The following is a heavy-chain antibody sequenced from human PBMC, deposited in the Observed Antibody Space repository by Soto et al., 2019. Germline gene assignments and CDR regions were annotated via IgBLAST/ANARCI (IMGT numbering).Heavy chain of an antibody. V-gene: IGHV2-26*01. CDR2: IFSNDEK. CDR1: GFSLSNARMG. D-gene: IGHD1-1*01. CDR3: ARIRVTTGTTEVLDY. Sequence: QVTLKESGPVLVKPTETLTLTCTVSGFSLSNARMGVSWIRQPPGKALEWLAHIFSNDEKSYSTSLKSRLTISKDTSKSQVVLTMTNMDPVDTVTYYCARIRVTTGTTEVLDYWGQGTLVTVSS. J-gene: IGHJ4*02.